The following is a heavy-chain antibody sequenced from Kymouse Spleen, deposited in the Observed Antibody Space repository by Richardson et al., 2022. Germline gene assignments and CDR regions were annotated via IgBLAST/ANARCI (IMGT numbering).Heavy chain of an antibody. J-gene: IGHJ6*02. Sequence: QLQLQESGPGLVKPSETLSLTCTVSGGSISSSSYYWGWIRQPPGKGLEWIGSIYYSGSTYYNPSLKSRVTISVDTSKNQFSLKLSSVTAADTAVYYCARRPIVGATSYYYYGMDVWGQGTTVTVSS. V-gene: IGHV4-39*01. D-gene: IGHD1-26*01. CDR3: ARRPIVGATSYYYYGMDV. CDR1: GGSISSSSYY. CDR2: IYYSGST.